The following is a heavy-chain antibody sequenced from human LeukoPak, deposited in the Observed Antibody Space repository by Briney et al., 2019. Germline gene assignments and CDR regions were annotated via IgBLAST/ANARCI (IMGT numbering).Heavy chain of an antibody. CDR1: GGSFSGYY. Sequence: SETLSLTCAGYGGSFSGYYWSWIRQPPGEGLEWIGEINHSGNTNYNPSLKSRVTISIDTSKNQFSLKLNSVTAADTAVYYCARSWGAEFYSGSSYGNWFDPWGQGTLVTVSS. J-gene: IGHJ5*02. CDR3: ARSWGAEFYSGSSYGNWFDP. D-gene: IGHD1-26*01. V-gene: IGHV4-34*01. CDR2: INHSGNT.